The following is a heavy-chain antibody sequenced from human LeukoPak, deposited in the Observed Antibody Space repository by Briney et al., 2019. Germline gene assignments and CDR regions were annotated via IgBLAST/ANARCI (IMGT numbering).Heavy chain of an antibody. D-gene: IGHD2-2*01. Sequence: GGSLRLSCAASGFTFSSYGMNWVRQAPGKGLEWVSSISSSSSYIYYADSVKGRFTISRDNAKNSLYLQMNSLRAEDTAVYYCAREYCSSTSCPNGDYWGQGTLVTVSS. CDR1: GFTFSSYG. CDR3: AREYCSSTSCPNGDY. J-gene: IGHJ4*02. V-gene: IGHV3-21*01. CDR2: ISSSSSYI.